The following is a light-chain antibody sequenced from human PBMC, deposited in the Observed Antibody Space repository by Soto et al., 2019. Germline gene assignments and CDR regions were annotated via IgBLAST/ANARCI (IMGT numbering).Light chain of an antibody. V-gene: IGLV2-8*01. CDR3: SSYAGSNTAV. CDR2: EVS. J-gene: IGLJ2*01. CDR1: SSDVGGYNY. Sequence: QSALTQPPSASGSPGQSVTISCTGTSSDVGGYNYVSWYQQHPGKAPKLMIYEVSKRPSGVPDRFSGSKSGNTASLTVSGLQAEDEADYYCSSYAGSNTAVFGGGTNLTVL.